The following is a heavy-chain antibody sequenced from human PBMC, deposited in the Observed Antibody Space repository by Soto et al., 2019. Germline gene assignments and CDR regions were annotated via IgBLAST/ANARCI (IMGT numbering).Heavy chain of an antibody. J-gene: IGHJ5*02. V-gene: IGHV4-59*01. D-gene: IGHD6-6*01. CDR2: IYYSGST. CDR3: ARAREYSSSSGWFDP. Sequence: SETLSLTCTVSGGSISSYYWSWIRQPPGKGLEWIGYIYYSGSTNYNPSLKSRVTISVDTSKNQFSLKLSSVTAADTAVYYSARAREYSSSSGWFDPWGQGTLVTV. CDR1: GGSISSYY.